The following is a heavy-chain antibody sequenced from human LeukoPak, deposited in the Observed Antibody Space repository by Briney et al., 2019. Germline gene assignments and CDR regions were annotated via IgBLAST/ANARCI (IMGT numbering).Heavy chain of an antibody. J-gene: IGHJ4*02. V-gene: IGHV3-7*05. CDR1: GFTFSRLW. CDR3: ARAVGHFDY. CDR2: IKEDGSEK. Sequence: GGSLRLSCSASGFTFSRLWMTWVRQAPGKGLEWVASIKEDGSEKYYVDSVKGRFTISRDNAKNSLYLQMNSLRAEDTAAYYCARAVGHFDYWGRGTPVTASS.